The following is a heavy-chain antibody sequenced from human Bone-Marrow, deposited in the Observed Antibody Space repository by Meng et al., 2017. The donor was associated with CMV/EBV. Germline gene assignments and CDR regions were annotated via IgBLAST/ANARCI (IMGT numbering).Heavy chain of an antibody. J-gene: IGHJ6*02. V-gene: IGHV3-64*02. D-gene: IGHD2-2*01. CDR2: ISSNGGST. CDR3: SRGEYQLLPYYYYYGMDV. Sequence: GESLKISCAASGFTFSSYAMHWVRQAPGKGLEYVSAISSNGGSTYYADSVKGRFTISRDNSKNTLYLQMGSLRAEDMAVYYCSRGEYQLLPYYYYYGMDVWGQGTTVTV. CDR1: GFTFSSYA.